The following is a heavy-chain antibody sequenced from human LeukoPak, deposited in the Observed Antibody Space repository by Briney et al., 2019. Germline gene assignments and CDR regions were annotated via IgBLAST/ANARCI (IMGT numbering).Heavy chain of an antibody. D-gene: IGHD2-15*01. Sequence: ASVKVSCKASGSTFTDYYMHWVRQAPAQGLEWMGWINLKSGGTNFAQRFQGRVTMTRYTSISTAYMHLSRLISDDTAVYYCARDAGYCTGGSCWYFDHWGQGTLVTVSS. CDR1: GSTFTDYY. CDR2: INLKSGGT. V-gene: IGHV1-2*02. J-gene: IGHJ4*02. CDR3: ARDAGYCTGGSCWYFDH.